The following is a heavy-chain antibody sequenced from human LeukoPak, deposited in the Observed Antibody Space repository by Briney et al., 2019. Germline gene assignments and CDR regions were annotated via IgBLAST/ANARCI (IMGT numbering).Heavy chain of an antibody. CDR1: GYSFTSYW. D-gene: IGHD4-23*01. Sequence: GESLKISCKGSGYSFTSYWIGWVRQMPGKGLEWMGRIDPSDSYTNYSPSFQGHVTVSTDKSISTAYLQWSSLKASDTAMYYCARLYGGSYFDCWGQGTLVTVSS. CDR2: IDPSDSYT. V-gene: IGHV5-10-1*01. CDR3: ARLYGGSYFDC. J-gene: IGHJ4*02.